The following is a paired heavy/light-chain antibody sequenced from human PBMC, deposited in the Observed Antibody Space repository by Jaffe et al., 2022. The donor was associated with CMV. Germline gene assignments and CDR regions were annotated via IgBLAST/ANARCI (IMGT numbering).Heavy chain of an antibody. D-gene: IGHD3-10*01. V-gene: IGHV1-69*09. Sequence: QVQLVQSGAEVKKPGSSVKVSCKASGGTFSSYAISWVRQAPGQGLEWMGRIIPILGIANYAQKFQGRVTITADKSTSTAYMELSSLRSEDTAVYYCARVRGPMVRGVISPPGPAYYYYYYMDVWGKGTTVTVSS. CDR1: GGTFSSYA. J-gene: IGHJ6*03. CDR2: IIPILGIA. CDR3: ARVRGPMVRGVISPPGPAYYYYYYMDV.
Light chain of an antibody. CDR1: QDISNY. CDR3: QQYDNLLWT. Sequence: DIQMTQSPSSLSASVGDRVTITCQASQDISNYLNWYQQKPGKAPKLLIYDASNLETGVPSRFSGSGSGTDFTFTISSLQPEDIATYYCQQYDNLLWTFGQGTKVEIK. CDR2: DAS. J-gene: IGKJ1*01. V-gene: IGKV1-33*01.